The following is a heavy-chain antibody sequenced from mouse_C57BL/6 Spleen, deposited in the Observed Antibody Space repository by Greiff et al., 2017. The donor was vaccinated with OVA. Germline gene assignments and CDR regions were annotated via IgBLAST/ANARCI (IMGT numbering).Heavy chain of an antibody. V-gene: IGHV1-82*01. J-gene: IGHJ2*01. Sequence: QVQLQQSGPELVKPGASVKISCKASGYAFSSSWMNWVKQRPGKGLEWIGRIYPGDGDTNYNGKFKGKATLTADKSSSTAYMQLSSLTSEDSAVYFCARRYGSSYSYFDDWGQGTTLTVSS. CDR1: GYAFSSSW. CDR2: IYPGDGDT. D-gene: IGHD1-1*01. CDR3: ARRYGSSYSYFDD.